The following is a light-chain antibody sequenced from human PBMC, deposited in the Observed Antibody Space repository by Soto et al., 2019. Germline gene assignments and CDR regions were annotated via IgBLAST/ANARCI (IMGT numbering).Light chain of an antibody. V-gene: IGKV3-20*01. J-gene: IGKJ3*01. Sequence: IVVTQSPGTLSLSPGERATLSCRASQSVSSSYLAWYQQKPGQAPRLLIYGASSRATGIPDRFSGIGSGTDFTLTISRLEPEDFAVYYCQQYGSSPFTFGPGTKVDIK. CDR2: GAS. CDR1: QSVSSSY. CDR3: QQYGSSPFT.